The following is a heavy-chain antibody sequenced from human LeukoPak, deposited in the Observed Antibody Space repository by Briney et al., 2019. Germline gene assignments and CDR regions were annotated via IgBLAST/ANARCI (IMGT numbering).Heavy chain of an antibody. Sequence: GGSLRLSCAASGFXFSRYAIYWVRQAPGKGLECVSAISSDGGSTYYADSVKGRFSISRDTSKKTMFLQMGSLRAEDMAIYYCARGRYDFWGGSTLDYWGQGALVTVSS. V-gene: IGHV3-64*02. CDR3: ARGRYDFWGGSTLDY. D-gene: IGHD3-3*01. J-gene: IGHJ4*02. CDR1: GFXFSRYA. CDR2: ISSDGGST.